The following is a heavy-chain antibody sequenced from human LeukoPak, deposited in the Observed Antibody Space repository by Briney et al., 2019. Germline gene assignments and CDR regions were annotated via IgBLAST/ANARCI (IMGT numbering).Heavy chain of an antibody. CDR2: ISSSSSAK. CDR1: GFTFSSFA. Sequence: GGSLCLTCAASGFTFSSFALNWDRPGQRQGLEWVSYISSSSSAKQYADCVKSRFTDVRGNAKHSLYLQMNSLRAEDTAVYYCAKGAPHCGGDCYSNTKKFYFDYWGQGTLVTVSS. CDR3: AKGAPHCGGDCYSNTKKFYFDY. V-gene: IGHV3-48*01. J-gene: IGHJ4*02. D-gene: IGHD2-21*02.